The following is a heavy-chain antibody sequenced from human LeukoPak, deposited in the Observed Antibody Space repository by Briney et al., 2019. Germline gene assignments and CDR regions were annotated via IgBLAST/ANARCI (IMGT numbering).Heavy chain of an antibody. V-gene: IGHV5-51*01. Sequence: GESLKISCKGSGYSFTSYWIGWVRQMPGKGLEWMGIIYPGDSDTRYSPSFQGQVTISADKSISTAYLQWSSLKASDTAMYYCARTPRKGGDPNWFDPWGQGTLVTVPS. CDR3: ARTPRKGGDPNWFDP. D-gene: IGHD2-21*02. CDR2: IYPGDSDT. J-gene: IGHJ5*02. CDR1: GYSFTSYW.